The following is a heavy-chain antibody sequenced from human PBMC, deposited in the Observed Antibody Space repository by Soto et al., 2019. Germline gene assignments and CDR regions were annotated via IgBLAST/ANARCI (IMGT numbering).Heavy chain of an antibody. CDR2: ISAYNGNT. Sequence: ASVKVSCKASGYTFTSYGISWVRQAPGQGLEWMGWISAYNGNTNYAQKLQGRVTMTTDTSTSTAYLELRSLKSDDTAVYYCARVISGWYSVDYWGQGTLVTVSS. V-gene: IGHV1-18*01. J-gene: IGHJ4*02. CDR1: GYTFTSYG. CDR3: ARVISGWYSVDY. D-gene: IGHD6-19*01.